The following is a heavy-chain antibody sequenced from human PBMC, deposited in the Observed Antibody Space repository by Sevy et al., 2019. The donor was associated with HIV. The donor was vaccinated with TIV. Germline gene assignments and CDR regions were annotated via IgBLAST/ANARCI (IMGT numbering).Heavy chain of an antibody. J-gene: IGHJ5*02. CDR3: ATAPLGPTDWNWFDP. CDR1: GYTLTELS. V-gene: IGHV1-24*01. CDR2: FDPEDGET. Sequence: ASVKVSCKVSGYTLTELSMHWVRQAPGKGLEWMGGFDPEDGETIYAQKFQGRVTMTEDTSTDTAYMELSSLRSEDTAVYYRATAPLGPTDWNWFDPWGQGTLVTVSS. D-gene: IGHD3-9*01.